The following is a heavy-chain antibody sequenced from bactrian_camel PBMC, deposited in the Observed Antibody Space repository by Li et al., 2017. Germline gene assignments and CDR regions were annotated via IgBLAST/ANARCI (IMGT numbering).Heavy chain of an antibody. Sequence: DVQLVESGGGSVQAGGSLTLSCAAGRYTYKRNCMGWFRQRPGKDREGLAVLWIGGATTTYADSVKGRFIITRDKGKDLVYLQMNGLQPRVAWHLLGDAAPSLSTIPTSRTPSGARGPRSPSP. D-gene: IGHD7*01. CDR2: LWIGGATT. J-gene: IGHJ4*01. V-gene: IGHV3S40*01. CDR3: DAAPSLSTIPTSRTP. CDR1: RYTYKRNC.